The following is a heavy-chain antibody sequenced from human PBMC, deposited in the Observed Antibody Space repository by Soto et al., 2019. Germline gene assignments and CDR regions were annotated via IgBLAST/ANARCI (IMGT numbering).Heavy chain of an antibody. Sequence: QVQLVESGGAVVQPGKSLRLSCAASGFTFNTYGMYWVRQAPGKGLEWVAAISYDVSNKYHADSVKGRFTISRDNSNNTLYLQMNSLRVEATAVYYCATDIVRYTYGACDYWGQGALVTVSS. CDR3: ATDIVRYTYGACDY. CDR2: ISYDVSNK. D-gene: IGHD5-18*01. CDR1: GFTFNTYG. V-gene: IGHV3-30*03. J-gene: IGHJ4*02.